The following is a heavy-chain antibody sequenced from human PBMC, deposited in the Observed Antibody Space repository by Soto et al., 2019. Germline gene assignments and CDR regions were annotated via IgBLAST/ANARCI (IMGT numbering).Heavy chain of an antibody. CDR1: GYTFTSYG. CDR2: ISAYNGNT. J-gene: IGHJ6*02. CDR3: ARGGTGFLEWLLYGMDV. Sequence: GASVKVSCKASGYTFTSYGISWVRQAPGQGLEWMGWISAYNGNTNYAQKLQGRVTMTTDTSTSTAYMELRSLRSDDTAVYYCARGGTGFLEWLLYGMDVWGQGTTVTVSS. V-gene: IGHV1-18*01. D-gene: IGHD3-3*01.